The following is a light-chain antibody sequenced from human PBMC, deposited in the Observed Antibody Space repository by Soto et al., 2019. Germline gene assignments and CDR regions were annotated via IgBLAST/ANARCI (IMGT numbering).Light chain of an antibody. CDR1: SSDVGSYNL. Sequence: QSALTQPASVSGSPGQSITISCTGTSSDVGSYNLVSWYQQHPGKAPKLLIYEGSKRPSGVSNRFSGSKSGNPASLAITGIQGEEEADYYRLSYGRSRTFGVFGGGTKLTVL. CDR3: LSYGRSRTFGV. J-gene: IGLJ3*02. CDR2: EGS. V-gene: IGLV2-23*01.